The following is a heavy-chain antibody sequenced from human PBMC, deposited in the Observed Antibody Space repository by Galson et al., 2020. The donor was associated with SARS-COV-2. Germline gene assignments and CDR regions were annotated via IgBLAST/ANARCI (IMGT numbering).Heavy chain of an antibody. V-gene: IGHV3-7*01. D-gene: IGHD3-3*01. CDR1: GFTISRYW. CDR2: IKPDGSQQ. CDR3: AKYDAGLF. Sequence: GESLKISSAGSGFTISRYWMNWVRQAPGKGLEWVANIKPDGSQQQYVDSVKGRFVISRDNAQNSVYLQMNSLRAEDTAVYYCAKYDAGLFWGEGTMVTGSS. J-gene: IGHJ3*01.